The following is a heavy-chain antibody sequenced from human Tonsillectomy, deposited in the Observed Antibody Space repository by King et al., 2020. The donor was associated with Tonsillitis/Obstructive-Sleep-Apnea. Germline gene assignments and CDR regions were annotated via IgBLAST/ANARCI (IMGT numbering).Heavy chain of an antibody. CDR3: ARDFAGEGNYYYGMDV. CDR1: GFTFSSYT. V-gene: IGHV3-30*04. J-gene: IGHJ6*02. Sequence: QLVQSGGGVVQPGRSLRLSCAASGFTFSSYTMHWVRQAPGKGLQWVAVISYDGSNKDYADSVKGRFTISRDNSKNTLYLQMNSLRDEDTAVYFCARDFAGEGNYYYGMDVWGQGTTVTVSS. D-gene: IGHD2-21*01. CDR2: ISYDGSNK.